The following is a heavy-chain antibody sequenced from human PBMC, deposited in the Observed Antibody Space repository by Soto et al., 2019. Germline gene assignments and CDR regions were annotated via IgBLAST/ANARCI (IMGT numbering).Heavy chain of an antibody. D-gene: IGHD3-10*01. V-gene: IGHV3-23*01. J-gene: IGHJ5*02. CDR2: ISGGGDNT. Sequence: EVQLLESGGGLVQPGGSLRLSCAASAFTFSRFAMSWVRQTPGNGLEWLSAISGGGDNTFYADSVKGRFTISRDNSKNTLYLQMNGLRVEDTAVYYCAKGLSGSGAYQWFDPWGQGTLVTVSS. CDR1: AFTFSRFA. CDR3: AKGLSGSGAYQWFDP.